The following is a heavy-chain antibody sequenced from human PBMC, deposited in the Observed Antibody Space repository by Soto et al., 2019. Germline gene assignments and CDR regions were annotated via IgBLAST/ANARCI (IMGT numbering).Heavy chain of an antibody. CDR2: INPNSGET. Sequence: ASVKVSCKTSGYTFTDFFIHWVRQAPGQGLEWMGWINPNSGETHYAQKLQGSVMITTDTSVTTAYLEVSSLRFDDTALYYCARDSSRILPKIRPRAKGPFDIWGQGTMVTVSS. CDR1: GYTFTDFF. V-gene: IGHV1-2*02. CDR3: ARDSSRILPKIRPRAKGPFDI. J-gene: IGHJ3*02. D-gene: IGHD2-15*01.